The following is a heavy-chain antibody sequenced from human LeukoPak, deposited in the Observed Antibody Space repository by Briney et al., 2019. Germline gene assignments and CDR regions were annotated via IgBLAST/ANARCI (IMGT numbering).Heavy chain of an antibody. CDR2: ISSSSSTI. Sequence: GGSLRLSCAASGFTFSSYSMNWVRQAPGKGLEWVSYISSSSSTIYYADSVKGRFTISRDNAKNSLYLQMNSLRAEDTAVYYCARDKASSGWYYGCFDYWGQGTLVTVSS. J-gene: IGHJ4*02. V-gene: IGHV3-48*01. D-gene: IGHD6-19*01. CDR1: GFTFSSYS. CDR3: ARDKASSGWYYGCFDY.